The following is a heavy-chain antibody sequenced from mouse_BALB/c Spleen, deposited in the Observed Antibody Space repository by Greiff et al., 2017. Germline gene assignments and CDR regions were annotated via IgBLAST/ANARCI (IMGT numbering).Heavy chain of an antibody. J-gene: IGHJ1*01. CDR3: ARNEDGGNYWYFDV. CDR1: GYSITSDYA. Sequence: EVKLQESGPGLVKPSQSLSLTCTVTGYSITSDYAWNWIRQFPGNKLEWMGYISYSGSTSYNPSLKSRISITRDTSKNQFFLQLNSVTTEDTATYYCARNEDGGNYWYFDVWGAGTTVTVSS. D-gene: IGHD2-1*01. V-gene: IGHV3-2*02. CDR2: ISYSGST.